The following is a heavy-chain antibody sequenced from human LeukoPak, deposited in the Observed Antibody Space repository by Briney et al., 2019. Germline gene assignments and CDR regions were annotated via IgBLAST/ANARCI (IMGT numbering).Heavy chain of an antibody. Sequence: SSETLSLTCTVSRGSISPDHCAWIRRPPGKWLEWLGYIFYTGRARYNPSLEGRATLTVDMSKNQVSLKLRSVTAADTAMYYCARLVDGANTRVDSWGQGTLVTVSS. J-gene: IGHJ4*02. V-gene: IGHV4-59*08. CDR1: RGSISPDH. CDR2: IFYTGRA. CDR3: ARLVDGANTRVDS. D-gene: IGHD4/OR15-4a*01.